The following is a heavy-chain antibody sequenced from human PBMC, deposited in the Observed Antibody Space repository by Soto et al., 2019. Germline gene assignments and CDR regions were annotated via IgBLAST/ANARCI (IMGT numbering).Heavy chain of an antibody. CDR2: ISHSGNT. CDR1: GVPVSSGSNH. Sequence: SETLSLTCTVSGVPVSSGSNHWSWIRQPPGKGLEWIGYISHSGNTDYSSSLESRVTISVDTSKNQFSLKLSSVTAADTAVYYCARRYGSSFDYWGQGTLVTISS. CDR3: ARRYGSSFDY. V-gene: IGHV4-61*01. D-gene: IGHD3-10*01. J-gene: IGHJ4*02.